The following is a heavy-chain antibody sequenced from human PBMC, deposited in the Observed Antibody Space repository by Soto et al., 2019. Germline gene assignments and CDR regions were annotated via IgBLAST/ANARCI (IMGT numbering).Heavy chain of an antibody. D-gene: IGHD3-22*01. J-gene: IGHJ5*02. CDR2: IFPSDSDT. V-gene: IGHV5-51*01. Sequence: GESLKISFRTSGYRFTSYLISWVRQMPGKGLAWMGIIFPSDSDTRYSPSFQGQVTISADRSTSTVFLQWASLKASETAVYFCARKDKSGYSNWFDPWGQGTLVTVSS. CDR3: ARKDKSGYSNWFDP. CDR1: GYRFTSYL.